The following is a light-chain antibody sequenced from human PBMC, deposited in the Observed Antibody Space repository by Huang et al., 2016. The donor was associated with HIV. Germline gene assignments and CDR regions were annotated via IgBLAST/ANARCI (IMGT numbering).Light chain of an antibody. J-gene: IGKJ2*01. Sequence: DIQMTQSPPSLSASVGDRVILTCRASQSIGRLLNWYQQQPGKAPKRLVYAVSNLQSGVPSRFSGRGSGTDFTLTISGLEPEDFATYYCQQSYSRSPFTFGQGTKLDIK. CDR2: AVS. V-gene: IGKV1-39*01. CDR1: QSIGRL. CDR3: QQSYSRSPFT.